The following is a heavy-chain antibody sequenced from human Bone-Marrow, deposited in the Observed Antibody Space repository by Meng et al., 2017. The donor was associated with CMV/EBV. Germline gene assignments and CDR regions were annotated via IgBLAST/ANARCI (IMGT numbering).Heavy chain of an antibody. CDR2: IYSGGSST. J-gene: IGHJ4*02. CDR3: AKGEKKYSSSWGTA. V-gene: IGHV3-23*03. CDR1: GFTFDDYG. D-gene: IGHD6-6*01. Sequence: GESLKISCAASGFTFDDYGMSWVRQAPGKGLEWVSVIYSGGSSTYYADSVKGRFTISRDNSKNTLYLQMNSLRAEDTAVYYCAKGEKKYSSSWGTAWGQGTLVTVSS.